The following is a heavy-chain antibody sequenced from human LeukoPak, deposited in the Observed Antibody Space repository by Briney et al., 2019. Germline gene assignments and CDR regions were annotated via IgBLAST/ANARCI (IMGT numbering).Heavy chain of an antibody. Sequence: GSVKVSCKASGYTFTSYGISWVRQAPGQGLEWMGWISAYNGNTNYAQKLQGRVTMTTDTSTSTAYMELRSLRSDDTAVYYCARDTRLYDILTGYYKRTFYFDYWGQGTLVTVSS. CDR1: GYTFTSYG. V-gene: IGHV1-18*01. CDR3: ARDTRLYDILTGYYKRTFYFDY. D-gene: IGHD3-9*01. J-gene: IGHJ4*02. CDR2: ISAYNGNT.